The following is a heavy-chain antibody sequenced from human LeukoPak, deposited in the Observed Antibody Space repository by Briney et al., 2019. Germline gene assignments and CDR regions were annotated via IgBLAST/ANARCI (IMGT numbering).Heavy chain of an antibody. CDR1: GGSVSSSNYY. Sequence: SETLSLTCTVSGGSVSSSNYYWSWIRQPPGKGLEWIGYIYYSGGTNYNPSLKSRVTNSVDTSKNQVSLKLSSVTAADTAVYYCARAQLNLLVDFGMDVWGQGTT. D-gene: IGHD1-1*01. CDR3: ARAQLNLLVDFGMDV. CDR2: IYYSGGT. V-gene: IGHV4-61*01. J-gene: IGHJ6*02.